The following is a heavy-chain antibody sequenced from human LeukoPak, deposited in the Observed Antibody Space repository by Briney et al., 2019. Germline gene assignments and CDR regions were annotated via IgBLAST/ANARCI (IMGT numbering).Heavy chain of an antibody. D-gene: IGHD6-13*01. Sequence: PGGSLRLSCAASGFTFSSYWMSWVRQAPGKGLEWVANIKQDGSEKYYVDSVKGRFTISRDNAKNSLYLQMNSLRAEDTAVYYCASHPSQYSSSWYNWFDPWGQGTLVTVSS. J-gene: IGHJ5*02. CDR2: IKQDGSEK. V-gene: IGHV3-7*01. CDR1: GFTFSSYW. CDR3: ASHPSQYSSSWYNWFDP.